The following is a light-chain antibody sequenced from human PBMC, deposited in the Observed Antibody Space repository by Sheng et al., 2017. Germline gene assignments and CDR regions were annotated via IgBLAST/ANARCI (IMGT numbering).Light chain of an antibody. CDR3: QVWDRSSDHWV. CDR1: NIGTTS. CDR2: DDT. J-gene: IGLJ3*02. Sequence: SYELTQPPSVSVAPGKTATITCGGDNIGTTSVHWYQQKPGQAPVVVVFDDTDRPAGIPDRFSGSNSENTATLTISRVEAGDEADYYCQVWDRSSDHWVFGGGTKLTVL. V-gene: IGLV3-21*03.